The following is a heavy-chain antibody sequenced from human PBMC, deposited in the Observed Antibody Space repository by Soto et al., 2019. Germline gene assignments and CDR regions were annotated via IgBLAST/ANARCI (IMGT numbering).Heavy chain of an antibody. Sequence: GGSLRLSCAASGFTFDDYAMHWVRQAPGKGLEWVSGISWNSGSIGYADSVKGRFTISRDNAKNSLYLQMNSLRAADTALYYCAKGPWQGLVYFDYCGQGTLVTGPS. J-gene: IGHJ4*02. CDR3: AKGPWQGLVYFDY. D-gene: IGHD6-19*01. V-gene: IGHV3-9*01. CDR1: GFTFDDYA. CDR2: ISWNSGSI.